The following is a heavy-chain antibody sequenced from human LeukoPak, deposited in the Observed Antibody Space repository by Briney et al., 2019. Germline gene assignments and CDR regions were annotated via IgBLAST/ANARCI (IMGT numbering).Heavy chain of an antibody. Sequence: GGSLRLSCTASGFTFSNYAMSWVRQAPGKGLEWVSVISDSGGSTYYADSVKGRFTISRDNPKNTLHLQMNSLRAEDTAVYYCAKDMIPYLTVTLYYYYGMDVWGQGTTVTVSS. J-gene: IGHJ6*02. V-gene: IGHV3-23*01. D-gene: IGHD4-17*01. CDR1: GFTFSNYA. CDR3: AKDMIPYLTVTLYYYYGMDV. CDR2: ISDSGGST.